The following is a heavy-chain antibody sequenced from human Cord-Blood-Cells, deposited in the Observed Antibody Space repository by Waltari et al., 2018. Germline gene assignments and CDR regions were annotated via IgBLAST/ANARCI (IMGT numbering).Heavy chain of an antibody. J-gene: IGHJ4*02. CDR2: ISSSSSTI. V-gene: IGHV3-48*02. CDR1: GFPFSSAS. D-gene: IGHD6-13*01. CDR3: ARGEAAAGTRGDY. Sequence: EVQLVESGGGLVQPGGSLRLSCAASGFPFSSASMNWVPQAPGKGLEWVSYISSSSSTIYYADSGKGRFTISRDNAKNSLYLQMNSLRDEDTAVYYCARGEAAAGTRGDYWGQGTLVTVSS.